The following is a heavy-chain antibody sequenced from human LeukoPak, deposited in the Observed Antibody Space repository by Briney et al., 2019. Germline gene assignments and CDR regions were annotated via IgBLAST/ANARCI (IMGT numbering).Heavy chain of an antibody. CDR3: ARGYDILTGYNEAFDI. V-gene: IGHV4-59*01. J-gene: IGHJ3*02. Sequence: SETLSLTCTVSGGSISSYYWNWIRQPPGKGLEWIGYIYYSGSTNYNPSLKSRVTISVDTSKNQFSLKLSSVTAADTAVYYCARGYDILTGYNEAFDIWGQGTMVTVSS. CDR1: GGSISSYY. CDR2: IYYSGST. D-gene: IGHD3-9*01.